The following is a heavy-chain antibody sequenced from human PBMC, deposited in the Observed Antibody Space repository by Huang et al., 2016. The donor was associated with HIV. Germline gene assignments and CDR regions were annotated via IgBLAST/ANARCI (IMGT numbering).Heavy chain of an antibody. CDR2: IMARGSST. CDR3: ARVQPPHGRNPLDI. Sequence: QVHLVQSGAEVREPGASVTVSCRPSGNTFTSFHVHWVRRAPGQGLEWMGNIMARGSSTTYAEMLQGRRSMTKDRSTVTIFLELRSLRSEDTAMYYCARVQPPHGRNPLDIWGQGTLITVSS. CDR1: GNTFTSFH. V-gene: IGHV1-46*03. J-gene: IGHJ3*02.